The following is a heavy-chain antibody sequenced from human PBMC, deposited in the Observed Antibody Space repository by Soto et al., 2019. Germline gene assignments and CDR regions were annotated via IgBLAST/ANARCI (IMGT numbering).Heavy chain of an antibody. J-gene: IGHJ6*02. CDR2: ISWNSGNI. CDR3: AADTGVDEYSLFSYGMDV. D-gene: IGHD3-3*01. V-gene: IGHV3-9*01. CDR1: GFNFDDYA. Sequence: GGSLRLSYAASGFNFDDYAMHWVRQAPGRGLEGVSAISWNSGNIAYADSVKGRFTISRDNAKNSLYLQMNNLRAEDTALYYCAADTGVDEYSLFSYGMDVWGQGTTVTVS.